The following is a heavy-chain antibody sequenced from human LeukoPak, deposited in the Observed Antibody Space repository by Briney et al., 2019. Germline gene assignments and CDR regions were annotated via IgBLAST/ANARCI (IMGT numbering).Heavy chain of an antibody. D-gene: IGHD3-22*01. CDR1: GYTFTGYY. V-gene: IGHV1-2*02. J-gene: IGHJ3*02. Sequence: GASVKVSCKASGYTFTGYYMHWVRQAPGQGLEWMGWINPNSGGTNYAQKFQGRVTMTRDTSISTAYMELSRLRSDDTAVYYCARYYYDSSGYLGSDALDIWGQGTMVTVSS. CDR3: ARYYYDSSGYLGSDALDI. CDR2: INPNSGGT.